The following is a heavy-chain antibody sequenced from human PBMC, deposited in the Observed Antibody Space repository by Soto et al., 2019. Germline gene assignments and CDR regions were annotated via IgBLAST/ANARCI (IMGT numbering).Heavy chain of an antibody. CDR3: ARVSPYDILTVYYFDY. V-gene: IGHV4-30-4*01. CDR1: GGSISSGDYY. J-gene: IGHJ4*02. CDR2: IYYSGST. D-gene: IGHD3-9*01. Sequence: PSKTLSLTCTVSGGSISSGDYYWSWIRQPPGKGLEWIGYIYYSGSTYYNPSLKSRVTISVDTSKNQFSLKLSSVTAADTAVYYCARVSPYDILTVYYFDYWGQGTLVTVSS.